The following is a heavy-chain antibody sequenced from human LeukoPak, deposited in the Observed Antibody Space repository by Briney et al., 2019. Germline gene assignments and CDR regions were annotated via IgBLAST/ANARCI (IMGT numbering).Heavy chain of an antibody. V-gene: IGHV3-30*04. CDR2: ISYDVKNK. Sequence: PGGSLRLSCAASGFTFSTYAMHWVRQAPDKGLEWVAVISYDVKNKYYADSVRGRFTISRDNSKNTLYLQMNSLRAEDTAVYYCARGGPHSSCPVDYWGQGTLVTVSS. J-gene: IGHJ4*02. CDR3: ARGGPHSSCPVDY. CDR1: GFTFSTYA. D-gene: IGHD2-15*01.